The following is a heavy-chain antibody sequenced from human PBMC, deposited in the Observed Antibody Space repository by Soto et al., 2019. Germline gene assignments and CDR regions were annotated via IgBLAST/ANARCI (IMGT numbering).Heavy chain of an antibody. CDR1: GGTFSSYT. Sequence: QVQLVQSGAEVKKPGSSVKVSCKASGGTFSSYTISWVRQAPGQGLEWMGRIIPILGIANYAQKFQGRVTITADKSTSTAYMELSSLSSEDTAVYYCARDDGDSGQRGFDYWGQGTLVTVSS. CDR2: IIPILGIA. CDR3: ARDDGDSGQRGFDY. J-gene: IGHJ4*02. V-gene: IGHV1-69*08. D-gene: IGHD5-12*01.